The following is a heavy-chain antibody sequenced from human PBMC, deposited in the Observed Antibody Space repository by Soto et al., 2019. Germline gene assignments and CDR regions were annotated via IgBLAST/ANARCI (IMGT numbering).Heavy chain of an antibody. D-gene: IGHD3-22*01. V-gene: IGHV4-59*02. J-gene: IGHJ4*02. Sequence: SGSLALSCTVSGGSVSSYDWSWIRQPPGKGLEWIGYIYYSGSTNYNPSLKSRVTISVDTSKNQFSLKPSSVTAADTAVYYCARVGGYYDSSGYGSFDYWGQGTLVTVSS. CDR2: IYYSGST. CDR1: GGSVSSYD. CDR3: ARVGGYYDSSGYGSFDY.